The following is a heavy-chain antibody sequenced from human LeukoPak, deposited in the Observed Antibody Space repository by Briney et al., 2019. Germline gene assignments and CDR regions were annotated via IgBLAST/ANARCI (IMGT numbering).Heavy chain of an antibody. J-gene: IGHJ3*02. D-gene: IGHD3-22*01. CDR1: GGSISSYY. CDR2: IYYSGST. V-gene: IGHV4-59*08. Sequence: SETLSLTCTVSGGSISSYYWSWIRQPPGKGLEWIGYIYYSGSTNYNPSLKSRVTISVDTSKNQFSLKLSSVTAADTAVYYCAKSITMIVVVITDAFDIWGQGTMVTVSS. CDR3: AKSITMIVVVITDAFDI.